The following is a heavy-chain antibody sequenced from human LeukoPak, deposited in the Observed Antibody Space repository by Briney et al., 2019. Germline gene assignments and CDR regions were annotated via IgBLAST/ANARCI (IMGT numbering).Heavy chain of an antibody. CDR2: ISAYNGNT. J-gene: IGHJ3*02. V-gene: IGHV1-18*01. Sequence: ASVKVSCKASGYTFTSYGISWVRQAPGQGLEWMGWISAYNGNTNYAQKLQGRITMTTDTSTSTAYMELSSLRSEDTAVYYCARDIRIYGDYGAVGAFDIWGQGTMVTVSS. CDR3: ARDIRIYGDYGAVGAFDI. D-gene: IGHD4-17*01. CDR1: GYTFTSYG.